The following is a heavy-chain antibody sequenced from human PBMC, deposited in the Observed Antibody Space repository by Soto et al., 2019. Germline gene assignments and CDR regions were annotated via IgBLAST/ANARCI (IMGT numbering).Heavy chain of an antibody. D-gene: IGHD2-15*01. V-gene: IGHV3-9*01. CDR3: AKDIPSQGSCSGCSCYPA. CDR1: GFTFDDYA. J-gene: IGHJ4*02. Sequence: EVQLVESGGGLVQPGRSLRLSCAASGFTFDDYAMHWVRQAPGKGLEWVSGISWNSGSIGYADSVKGRFTISRDNDKHSLYLEMNSLRAEDTALYYCAKDIPSQGSCSGCSCYPAWGQGTLVTVSS. CDR2: ISWNSGSI.